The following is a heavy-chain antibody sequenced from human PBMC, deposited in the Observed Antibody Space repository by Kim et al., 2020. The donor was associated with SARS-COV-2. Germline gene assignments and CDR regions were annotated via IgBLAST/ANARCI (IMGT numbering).Heavy chain of an antibody. J-gene: IGHJ5*02. Sequence: SETLSLTCAVYGGSFSGYYWSWIRQPPGKGLEWIGEINHSGSTNYNPSLKSRVTISVDTSKNQFSLKLSSVTAADTAVYYCAGQYSIAAAGTGYNWFDPWGQGTLVTVSS. V-gene: IGHV4-34*01. CDR3: AGQYSIAAAGTGYNWFDP. CDR2: INHSGST. D-gene: IGHD6-13*01. CDR1: GGSFSGYY.